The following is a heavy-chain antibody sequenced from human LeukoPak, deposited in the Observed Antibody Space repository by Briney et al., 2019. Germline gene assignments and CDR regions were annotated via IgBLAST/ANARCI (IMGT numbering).Heavy chain of an antibody. J-gene: IGHJ4*02. CDR3: ARLIAATGRLYFDY. CDR2: IYSGGNT. V-gene: IGHV3-53*01. CDR1: GFTVSSSY. Sequence: GGSLRLSCAASGFTVSSSYMTWVRQAPGKGLEWVSVIYSGGNTYYAGSVKGRFTISRDNSKNTVYLQMNSLRAEDTAVYYCARLIAATGRLYFDYWGQGTLVTVSS. D-gene: IGHD6-13*01.